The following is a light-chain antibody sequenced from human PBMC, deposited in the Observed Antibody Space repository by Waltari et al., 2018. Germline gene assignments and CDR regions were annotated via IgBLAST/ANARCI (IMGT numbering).Light chain of an antibody. CDR3: QQYNDWPLT. J-gene: IGKJ4*01. V-gene: IGKV3-15*01. Sequence: EIVLTQSPGTLSLSPGERATLSCRASQSLRSTFLAWDQQKPGQAPRLLIYGASTRATGIPGRISGSGSGTEFTLTISSLQSEDFGFYYCQQYNDWPLTFGGGTKVEIK. CDR1: QSLRST. CDR2: GAS.